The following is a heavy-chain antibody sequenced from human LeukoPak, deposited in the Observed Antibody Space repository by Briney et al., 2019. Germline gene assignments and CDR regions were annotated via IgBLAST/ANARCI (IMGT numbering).Heavy chain of an antibody. CDR3: ARGGDLVATPLDF. D-gene: IGHD4-23*01. CDR1: GGSISSGGYY. Sequence: SETLSLTCTVSGGSISSGGYYWSWIRQPPGKGLEWIGYIYHSGSTYYNPSLKSRVTISMDKSKNQFSLKLTSVTAADTAVYYCARGGDLVATPLDFWGQGILVTVSS. CDR2: IYHSGST. J-gene: IGHJ4*02. V-gene: IGHV4-30-2*01.